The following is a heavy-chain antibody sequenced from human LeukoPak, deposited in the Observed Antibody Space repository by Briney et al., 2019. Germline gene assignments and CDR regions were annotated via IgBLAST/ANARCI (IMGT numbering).Heavy chain of an antibody. CDR1: GFTFSNAW. CDR3: AKDRFGGWELLPFGDY. CDR2: IKSKTDGGTT. V-gene: IGHV3-15*01. Sequence: GGSLRLSCAASGFTFSNAWMSWVRQAPGKGLEWVGRIKSKTDGGTTDYAAPVKGRFTISRDDSKNTLYLQMNSLRAEDTAVYYCAKDRFGGWELLPFGDYWGQGTLVTVSS. D-gene: IGHD1-26*01. J-gene: IGHJ4*02.